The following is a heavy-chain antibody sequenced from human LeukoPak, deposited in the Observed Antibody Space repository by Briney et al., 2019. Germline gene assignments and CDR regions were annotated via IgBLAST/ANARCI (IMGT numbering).Heavy chain of an antibody. Sequence: GGSLRLSCAAPGFTFSSYWMNWVRQAPGKGLEWVSSISSSSSYIYYADSVKGRFTISRDNAKNSLYLQMNSLRAEGTAVYYCASYRRFDIAAAPSPLYWGQGTLVTVSS. CDR2: ISSSSSYI. V-gene: IGHV3-21*01. CDR3: ASYRRFDIAAAPSPLY. J-gene: IGHJ4*02. CDR1: GFTFSSYW. D-gene: IGHD6-13*01.